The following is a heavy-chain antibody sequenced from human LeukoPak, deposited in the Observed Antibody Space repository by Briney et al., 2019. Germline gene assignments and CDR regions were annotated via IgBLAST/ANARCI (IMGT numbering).Heavy chain of an antibody. Sequence: PSENLSLTCTVSRVSISSYYWSWIRQPPGKGLEWMGYIYYSGSTSYNPSLKSRVTISVDTSKNQFSLKLSSVTAADTAVYYCARHYYDILTGYPNAYNWFDPWGQGTLVTVSS. CDR3: ARHYYDILTGYPNAYNWFDP. CDR2: IYYSGST. V-gene: IGHV4-59*01. CDR1: RVSISSYY. D-gene: IGHD3-9*01. J-gene: IGHJ5*02.